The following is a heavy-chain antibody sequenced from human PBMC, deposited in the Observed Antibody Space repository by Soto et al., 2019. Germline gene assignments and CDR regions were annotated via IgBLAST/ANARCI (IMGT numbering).Heavy chain of an antibody. CDR2: ISSSSSYI. Sequence: GVLRLSCAASGFTFSSYSMNWVRQAPGKGLEWVSSISSSSSYIYCADSVKGRFTISRDNAKNSLYLQMNSLRAEDTAVYYCARSPQLEDYYYYGMDVWGQGTTVTVSS. CDR1: GFTFSSYS. CDR3: ARSPQLEDYYYYGMDV. V-gene: IGHV3-21*01. D-gene: IGHD1-1*01. J-gene: IGHJ6*02.